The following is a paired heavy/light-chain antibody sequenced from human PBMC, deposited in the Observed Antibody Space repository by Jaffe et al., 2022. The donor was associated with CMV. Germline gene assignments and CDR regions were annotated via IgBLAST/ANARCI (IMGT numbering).Heavy chain of an antibody. V-gene: IGHV5-51*01. D-gene: IGHD3-10*01. CDR3: ARRRYFGVEFDP. J-gene: IGHJ5*02. Sequence: EVQLVQSGAEVRKPGESLKISCKGSGFDFTSYWIGWVRQMPGKGPEWMGIIYPSDSQTRYSPSVQGQVTISADKSINTAYLQWSALRASDTAMYYCARRRYFGVEFDPWGQGTLVTVSS. CDR1: GFDFTSYW. CDR2: IYPSDSQT.
Light chain of an antibody. CDR1: QSLVFSDGKTY. V-gene: IGKV2D-29*01. J-gene: IGKJ1*01. Sequence: DIVMTQTPLFLSVTPGQPASISCRSSQSLVFSDGKTYLYWILQKPGQPPQVLIYGVSNRFSGVPDRFSGSGSGTDFTLKISRVEAEDVGVYYCMQTVQFAWTFGQGTTVEIK. CDR3: MQTVQFAWT. CDR2: GVS.